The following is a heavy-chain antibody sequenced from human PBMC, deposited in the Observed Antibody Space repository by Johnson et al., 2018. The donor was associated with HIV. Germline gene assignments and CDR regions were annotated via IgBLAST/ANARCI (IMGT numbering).Heavy chain of an antibody. CDR2: IKQDGSEK. CDR1: GFTFSSYW. Sequence: VQLVESGGGVVQPGRSLRLSCAASGFTFSSYWMSWVRQAPGKGLEWVANIKQDGSEKYYVDSVKGRFTISRDNAKNSLYLQMNSLRAEDTAVYYCARDQSNGWNRGAFDIWGQGTVVTVSS. CDR3: ARDQSNGWNRGAFDI. V-gene: IGHV3-7*01. D-gene: IGHD6-19*01. J-gene: IGHJ3*02.